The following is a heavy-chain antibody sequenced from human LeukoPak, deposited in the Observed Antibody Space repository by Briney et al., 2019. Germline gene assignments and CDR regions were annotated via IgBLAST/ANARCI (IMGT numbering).Heavy chain of an antibody. V-gene: IGHV3-74*01. D-gene: IGHD2-15*01. Sequence: GGSLRLSCTASGFTFSSYWMHWVRQAPGKGLVWVSRINSDGGSTNYADSVKGRFTISRDNAKNTLYLQMNRLRAEDTAVYYCARRIQGMGPYYFDYWGQGTLVTVSS. CDR3: ARRIQGMGPYYFDY. CDR1: GFTFSSYW. CDR2: INSDGGST. J-gene: IGHJ4*02.